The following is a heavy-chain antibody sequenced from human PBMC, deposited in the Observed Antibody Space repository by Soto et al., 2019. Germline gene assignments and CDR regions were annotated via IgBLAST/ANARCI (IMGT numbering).Heavy chain of an antibody. Sequence: EVQLLESGGGLVQPGGSLRLSCAASGFTFSSYAMSWVRQAPGKGLEWVSASRGSGGSTYYADSVKGRFTISRDNSKNTRYVQMNRLRAEDTAVYYCAKDGASSGWYYDAFDIWGQGTMVTVSS. V-gene: IGHV3-23*01. J-gene: IGHJ3*02. CDR3: AKDGASSGWYYDAFDI. D-gene: IGHD6-19*01. CDR1: GFTFSSYA. CDR2: SRGSGGST.